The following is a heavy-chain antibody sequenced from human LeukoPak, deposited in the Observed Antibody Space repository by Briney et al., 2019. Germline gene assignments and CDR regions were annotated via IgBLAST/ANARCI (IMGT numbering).Heavy chain of an antibody. CDR2: INHSGST. Sequence: PSETLSLTCAVYGGSFSGYYWSWIRQPPGKGLEWIGEINHSGSTNYNPSLKSRVTISVDTSKNQFSLKLSSVTAADTAVYYCARRGNWNDFDYWGQGTLVTVSS. V-gene: IGHV4-34*01. CDR3: ARRGNWNDFDY. D-gene: IGHD1-20*01. CDR1: GGSFSGYY. J-gene: IGHJ4*02.